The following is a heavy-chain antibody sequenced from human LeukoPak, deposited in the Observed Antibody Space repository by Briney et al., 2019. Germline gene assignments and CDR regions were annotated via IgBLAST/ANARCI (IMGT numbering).Heavy chain of an antibody. D-gene: IGHD3-22*01. CDR3: ASQGEYYDRHVDY. Sequence: GGSLRLSCAASGFTFSSYAMSWVRQAPGKGLEWVSAINGGGGSTYYADSVKGRFTISRDNAKNSLYLQMNSLRAEDTAVYYCASQGEYYDRHVDYWGQGTLVTVST. J-gene: IGHJ4*02. CDR1: GFTFSSYA. CDR2: INGGGGST. V-gene: IGHV3-23*01.